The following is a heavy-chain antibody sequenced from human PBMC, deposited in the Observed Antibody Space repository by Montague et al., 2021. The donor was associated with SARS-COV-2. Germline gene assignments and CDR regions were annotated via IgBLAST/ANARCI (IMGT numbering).Heavy chain of an antibody. CDR2: IYYGGYT. V-gene: IGHV4-39*01. CDR3: ARLGPGPQGEES. D-gene: IGHD3-16*01. Sequence: SETLSLTCTVSGGSITTTSHYWGWIRQPPGKGLEWIGSIYYGGYTHYNPSLKTRLTLSVDTSTNQFSLKLSSVTAADTAVYHCARLGPGPQGEESWGQGTVVIVSS. J-gene: IGHJ5*02. CDR1: GGSITTTSHY.